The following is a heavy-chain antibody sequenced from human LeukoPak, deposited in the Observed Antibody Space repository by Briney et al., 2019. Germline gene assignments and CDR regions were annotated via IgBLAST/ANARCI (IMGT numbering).Heavy chain of an antibody. CDR1: GYTFTGYY. Sequence: ASAKVSWKASGYTFTGYYMLCVRHAPGQGLEVIPSIHPNVGGTNYAQKFQGRVTMTRDTSISTAYMELSRLRSDDTAVYYCARANMVRGVGSFFDRNWFDPWGQGTLVTVSS. J-gene: IGHJ5*02. V-gene: IGHV1-2*02. CDR3: ARANMVRGVGSFFDRNWFDP. CDR2: IHPNVGGT. D-gene: IGHD3-10*01.